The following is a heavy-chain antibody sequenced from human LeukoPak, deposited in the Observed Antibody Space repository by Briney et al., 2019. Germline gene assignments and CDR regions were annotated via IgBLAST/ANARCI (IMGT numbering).Heavy chain of an antibody. J-gene: IGHJ3*02. CDR2: IIPILGIA. Sequence: SVKVSCKASGGTFSSYAISWVRQAPGQGLEWMGRIIPILGIANYAQKFQGRVTITADKSTSTAYMELSSLRSEDTAVYYCARDLKREAFDIWGQGTMVTVSS. D-gene: IGHD5-24*01. CDR1: GGTFSSYA. CDR3: ARDLKREAFDI. V-gene: IGHV1-69*04.